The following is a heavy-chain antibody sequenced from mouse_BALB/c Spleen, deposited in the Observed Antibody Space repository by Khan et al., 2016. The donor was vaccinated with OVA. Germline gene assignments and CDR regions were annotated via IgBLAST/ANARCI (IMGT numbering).Heavy chain of an antibody. J-gene: IGHJ2*01. CDR2: IDPANDNS. D-gene: IGHD4-1*01. V-gene: IGHV14-3*02. CDR3: VSAGTGDYFDY. CDR1: GFTITDTH. Sequence: IQLVQSGAELVKPGASVKLSCTASGFTITDTHMHWVKQRPEQGLEWIGRIDPANDNSKYDPRFQGKATITADTSSNTAYLHLSSLTSEDPAVLNCVSAGTGDYFDYWGQGTTLTVSA.